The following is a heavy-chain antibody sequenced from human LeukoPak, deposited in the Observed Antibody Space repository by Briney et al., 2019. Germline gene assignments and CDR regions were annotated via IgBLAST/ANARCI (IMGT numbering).Heavy chain of an antibody. Sequence: GGSLRLSCAASGFTFSSYPMNWVRQAPGKGLEWVSAISGSGFSTYYADSVKGRFTIFRDNSKNTLYLQMNSLRAEDTAVYYCANLVFDSSGYSYFDYWGQGTLVTVSS. D-gene: IGHD3-22*01. CDR1: GFTFSSYP. CDR2: ISGSGFST. V-gene: IGHV3-23*01. J-gene: IGHJ4*02. CDR3: ANLVFDSSGYSYFDY.